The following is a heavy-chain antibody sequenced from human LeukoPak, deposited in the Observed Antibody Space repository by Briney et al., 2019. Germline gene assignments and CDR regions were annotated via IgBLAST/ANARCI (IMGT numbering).Heavy chain of an antibody. Sequence: PGGSLRLSCAASGFTFSTYWMSWVRQAPGKGLEWVANKKQDGSEKYYGDSVKGRFTISRDNAKNSLYLQMNSLRAEDTAVYYCVRDDSSGWTHRYWYFDLWGRGTLVTVSS. J-gene: IGHJ2*01. D-gene: IGHD6-19*01. CDR1: GFTFSTYW. CDR2: KKQDGSEK. CDR3: VRDDSSGWTHRYWYFDL. V-gene: IGHV3-7*01.